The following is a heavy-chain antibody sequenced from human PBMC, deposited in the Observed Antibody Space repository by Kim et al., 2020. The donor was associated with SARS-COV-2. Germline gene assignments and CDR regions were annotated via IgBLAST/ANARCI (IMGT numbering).Heavy chain of an antibody. D-gene: IGHD3-22*01. V-gene: IGHV4-61*01. Sequence: SETLSLTCTVSGGSVSSGSYYWSWIRQPPGKGLEWIGYIYYSGSTNYNPSLKSRVTISVDTSKNQFSLKLSSVTAADTAVYYCARVAPSSGRSFDYWGQGTLVTVSS. CDR1: GGSVSSGSYY. CDR3: ARVAPSSGRSFDY. CDR2: IYYSGST. J-gene: IGHJ4*02.